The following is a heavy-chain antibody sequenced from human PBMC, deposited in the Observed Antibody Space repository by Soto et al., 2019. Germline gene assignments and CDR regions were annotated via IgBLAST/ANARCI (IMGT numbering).Heavy chain of an antibody. CDR3: AGTRRYSYGYDPNWFDP. Sequence: PSETLYLTCAVSGGSLSSYYWSWIRQPPGKGLEWIGYIYYSGSTNYNPSLKSRVTISVDTSKNQFSLKLSSVTAADTAVYYCAGTRRYSYGYDPNWFDPWGQGTLVTVSS. J-gene: IGHJ5*02. V-gene: IGHV4-59*01. D-gene: IGHD5-18*01. CDR2: IYYSGST. CDR1: GGSLSSYY.